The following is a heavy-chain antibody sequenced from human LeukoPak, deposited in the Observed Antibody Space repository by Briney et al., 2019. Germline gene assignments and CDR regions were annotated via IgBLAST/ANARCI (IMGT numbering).Heavy chain of an antibody. D-gene: IGHD6-13*01. Sequence: ASVKVSCKASGYTFTGYYMHWVRQAPGQGLEWMGWINPNSGGTNYAQKFQGRITMTRDTSISTAYMELSRLRSDDTAVYYCARVGSSWYNRAFDIWGQGTMVTVSS. J-gene: IGHJ3*02. CDR3: ARVGSSWYNRAFDI. CDR1: GYTFTGYY. CDR2: INPNSGGT. V-gene: IGHV1-2*02.